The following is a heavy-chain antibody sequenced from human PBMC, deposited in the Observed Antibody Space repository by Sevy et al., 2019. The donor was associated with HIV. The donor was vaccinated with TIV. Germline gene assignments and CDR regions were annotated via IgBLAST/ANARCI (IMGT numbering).Heavy chain of an antibody. CDR1: GIIFKSYV. CDR2: ISASGGST. D-gene: IGHD3-3*01. Sequence: GGSLRLSCAASGIIFKSYVMSWVRQAPGKGLEWLSGISASGGSTYYADSVKGRFTISRDNFKSTLYLQMNILRAEDTAVYYCARAEYYDFLGFDPWGQGTLVTVSS. J-gene: IGHJ5*02. V-gene: IGHV3-23*01. CDR3: ARAEYYDFLGFDP.